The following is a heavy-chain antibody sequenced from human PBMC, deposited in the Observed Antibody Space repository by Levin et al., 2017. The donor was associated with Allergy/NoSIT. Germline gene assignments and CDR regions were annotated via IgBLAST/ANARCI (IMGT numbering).Heavy chain of an antibody. CDR2: IKSRTDGGTT. V-gene: IGHV3-15*01. Sequence: GGSLRLSCAASGFSLNNAWMSWIRLTPGKGLEWLGRIKSRTDGGTTEYAAPVKGTFTISRDDSKNTLYLHMNSLKTEDTGVYYCCTDSGYDYYFDHWGQGALVSVSS. CDR3: CTDSGYDYYFDH. CDR1: GFSLNNAW. J-gene: IGHJ4*02. D-gene: IGHD5-12*01.